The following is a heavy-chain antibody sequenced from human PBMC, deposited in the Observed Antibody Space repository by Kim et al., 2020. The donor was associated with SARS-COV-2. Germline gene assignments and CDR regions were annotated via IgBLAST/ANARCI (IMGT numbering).Heavy chain of an antibody. J-gene: IGHJ6*02. V-gene: IGHV7-4-1*02. CDR1: GYTFTSYA. D-gene: IGHD3-10*01. CDR3: ARNYVWFGEDYYYYGMDV. CDR2: INTNTGNP. Sequence: ASVKVSCKASGYTFTSYAMNWVRQAPGQGLEWMGWINTNTGNPTYAQGFTGRFVFSLDTSVSTAYLQISSLKAEDTAVYYCARNYVWFGEDYYYYGMDVWGQGTTVTVSS.